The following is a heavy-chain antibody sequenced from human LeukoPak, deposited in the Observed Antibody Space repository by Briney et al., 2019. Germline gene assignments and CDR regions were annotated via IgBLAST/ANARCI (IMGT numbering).Heavy chain of an antibody. J-gene: IGHJ6*03. CDR1: GFTFSSYA. CDR3: AKGHFDWSSYYYYYMDV. V-gene: IGHV3-23*01. CDR2: ICGSGGST. Sequence: GGSLRLSCAASGFTFSSYAMSWVRQAPGKGLEWVSAICGSGGSTYYADSVKGRFTISRDNSKNTLYLQMNSLRAEDTAVYYCAKGHFDWSSYYYYYMDVWGKGTTVTVSS. D-gene: IGHD3-9*01.